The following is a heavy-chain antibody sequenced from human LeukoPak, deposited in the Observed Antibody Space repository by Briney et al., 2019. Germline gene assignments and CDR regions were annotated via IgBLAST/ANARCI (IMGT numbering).Heavy chain of an antibody. V-gene: IGHV3-9*01. Sequence: PGRSLRLSCAASGFTFDDYAVHWVRQAPGKGLEWVSGISWNSGSIGYADSVKGRFTISRDNAKNSLYLQMNSLRAEDTAVYYCAKEIVGATRDDYWGQGTLVTVSS. CDR3: AKEIVGATRDDY. J-gene: IGHJ4*02. CDR2: ISWNSGSI. CDR1: GFTFDDYA. D-gene: IGHD1-26*01.